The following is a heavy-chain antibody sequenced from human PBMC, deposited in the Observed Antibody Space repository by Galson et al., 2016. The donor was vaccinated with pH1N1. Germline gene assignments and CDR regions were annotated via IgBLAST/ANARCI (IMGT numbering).Heavy chain of an antibody. CDR3: ARQNDYGDYRGDAFDI. J-gene: IGHJ3*02. CDR2: IYLGGSLI. CDR1: GHKFTSSW. V-gene: IGHV5-51*01. D-gene: IGHD4-17*01. Sequence: QSGAEVKKPGESLKISCKGSGHKFTSSWIGWVRQMPGKGLEWMGIIYLGGSLIRYRPSFQGQVTISADKSDNIVYLEWGSLKASDTAMYYCARQNDYGDYRGDAFDIWGQGTMATVSS.